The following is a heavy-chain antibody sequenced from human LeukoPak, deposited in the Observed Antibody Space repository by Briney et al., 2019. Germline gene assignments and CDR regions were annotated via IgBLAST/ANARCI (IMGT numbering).Heavy chain of an antibody. CDR3: ARQWLQLWYVDY. D-gene: IGHD5-18*01. V-gene: IGHV4-38-2*01. CDR1: GYSISSGYY. CDR2: IYHSGST. J-gene: IGHJ4*02. Sequence: SETLSLTCAVSGYSISSGYYWGWIRQPPGKGLEWIGSIYHSGSTYYNPSLKSRVTISVDTSKNQFSLKLSSVTAADTAVYYCARQWLQLWYVDYWGQGSLVTVSS.